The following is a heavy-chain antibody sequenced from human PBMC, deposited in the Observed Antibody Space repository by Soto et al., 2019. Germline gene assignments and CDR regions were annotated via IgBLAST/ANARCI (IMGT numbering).Heavy chain of an antibody. CDR2: IYPGDSDT. J-gene: IGHJ4*02. CDR1: GYSFTSYW. CDR3: ARSIWFGELFAPGFDY. D-gene: IGHD3-10*01. Sequence: PGESLKISCKGSGYSFTSYWIGWVRQMPGKGLEWMGIIYPGDSDTRYSPSFQGQVTISADKSISTAYLQWSSLKASDTAMYYCARSIWFGELFAPGFDYWGQGTLVPVSS. V-gene: IGHV5-51*01.